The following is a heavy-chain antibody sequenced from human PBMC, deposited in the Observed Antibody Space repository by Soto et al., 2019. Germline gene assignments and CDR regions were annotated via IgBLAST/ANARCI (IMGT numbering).Heavy chain of an antibody. J-gene: IGHJ4*02. CDR1: GGSISSSSYY. V-gene: IGHV4-39*01. CDR3: ARHDDYSSSWYFDY. CDR2: IYYSGST. D-gene: IGHD6-13*01. Sequence: PSETLSLTCTVSGGSISSSSYYWGWISQPPGKGLEWIGSIYYSGSTYYNPSLKSRVTISVDTSKNQFSLKLSSVTAADTAVYYCARHDDYSSSWYFDYWGQGTLVTVSS.